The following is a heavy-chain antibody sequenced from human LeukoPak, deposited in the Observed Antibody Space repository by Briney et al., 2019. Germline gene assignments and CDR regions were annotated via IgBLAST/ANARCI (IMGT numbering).Heavy chain of an antibody. CDR1: GYTFTSYG. D-gene: IGHD2-2*01. CDR2: ISAYNGNT. V-gene: IGHV1-18*01. CDR3: ARDIVVRDYYYYMDV. J-gene: IGHJ6*03. Sequence: GASVKVSCKASGYTFTSYGISWVRQAPGQGLEWMGWISAYNGNTNYAQKLQGRVTMTTDTSTSTAYMELRSLRSDDTAVYYCARDIVVRDYYYYMDVWGKGTTVTVSS.